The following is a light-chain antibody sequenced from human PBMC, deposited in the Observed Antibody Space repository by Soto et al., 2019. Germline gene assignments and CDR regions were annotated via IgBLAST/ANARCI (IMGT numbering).Light chain of an antibody. Sequence: DIQMTQSPSSLSASLGDRVTITCRASQGIGNYLAWYQLQPGKVPKLLIYAASTLQSGVPSRFSDSGSGTDFTLTISSLQPEDVATYFCQKYNSAPRTFGQVTKVEI. J-gene: IGKJ1*01. CDR2: AAS. CDR3: QKYNSAPRT. V-gene: IGKV1-27*01. CDR1: QGIGNY.